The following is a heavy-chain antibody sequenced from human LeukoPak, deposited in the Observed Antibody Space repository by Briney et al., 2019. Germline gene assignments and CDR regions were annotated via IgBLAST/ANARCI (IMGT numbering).Heavy chain of an antibody. Sequence: PGGSLRLSCAASGFTFSSYWMHWVRQAPGKGLVWVSRIKSDGKTNYADSVKGRFTISRDNAKNSLYLQMNSLRAEDTAVYYCARGKAFDMDVWGKGTTVTVSS. CDR1: GFTFSSYW. J-gene: IGHJ6*03. CDR3: ARGKAFDMDV. CDR2: IKSDGKT. V-gene: IGHV3-74*01. D-gene: IGHD3-10*01.